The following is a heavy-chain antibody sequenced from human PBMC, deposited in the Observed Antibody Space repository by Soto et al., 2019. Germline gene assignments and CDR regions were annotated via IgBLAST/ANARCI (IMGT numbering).Heavy chain of an antibody. CDR3: ARWRSTYYYDSSGTPDAFAI. Sequence: PGGSLRLSCAASGFTFSSYAMHWVRQAPGKGLEWVAVISYDGSNKYYADSVKGRFTISRDNSKNTLYLQMNSLRAEDTAVYYCARWRSTYYYDSSGTPDAFAIWGQGTMVTVSS. CDR2: ISYDGSNK. CDR1: GFTFSSYA. D-gene: IGHD3-22*01. J-gene: IGHJ3*02. V-gene: IGHV3-30-3*01.